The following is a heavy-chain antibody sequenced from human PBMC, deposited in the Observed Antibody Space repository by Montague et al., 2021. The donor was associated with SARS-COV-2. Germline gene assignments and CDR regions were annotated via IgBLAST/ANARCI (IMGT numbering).Heavy chain of an antibody. CDR1: SGSIISSGYY. V-gene: IGHV4-39*02. D-gene: IGHD3-10*01. J-gene: IGHJ4*02. CDR2: IYYSGTT. Sequence: SETLSLTRSVSSGSIISSGYYWGWICQPPGKELEWIGNIYYSGTTYYXPSLQSRGTISVDTSKNHLSLRLSSVTAADTAVYFCARGMIRGVTTPFDYWGQGSQVTVSS. CDR3: ARGMIRGVTTPFDY.